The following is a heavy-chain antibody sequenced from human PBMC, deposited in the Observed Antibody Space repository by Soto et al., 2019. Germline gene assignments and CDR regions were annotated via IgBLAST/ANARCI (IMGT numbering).Heavy chain of an antibody. CDR3: ARRKLGEITGTTEYFDY. Sequence: PGESLKISCKGSGYSFTTYWIGWVRQMPGKGLEWMGMIYPGDSDTRYNPSFQGLVTISADKSINTAYLQWSSLKASDTAIYYCARRKLGEITGTTEYFDYWAQGTLVTVSS. V-gene: IGHV5-51*01. D-gene: IGHD1-20*01. J-gene: IGHJ4*02. CDR1: GYSFTTYW. CDR2: IYPGDSDT.